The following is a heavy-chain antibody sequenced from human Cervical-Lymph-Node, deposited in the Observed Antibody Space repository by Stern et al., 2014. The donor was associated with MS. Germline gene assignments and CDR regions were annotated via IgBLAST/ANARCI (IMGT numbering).Heavy chain of an antibody. CDR3: AKTTVTTRPFEF. CDR1: GFTVNDYS. CDR2: ISWDGGST. V-gene: IGHV3-9*01. Sequence: VQLLQPGGGLVQPGRSPRLSCAASGFTVNDYSMHWVRQAPGQGLEWVSGISWDGGSTEYAASVKGRFAISRDNAKNSLFLHMNSLRPEDTAFYYCAKTTVTTRPFEFWGQGTLVTVSS. J-gene: IGHJ4*02. D-gene: IGHD4-17*01.